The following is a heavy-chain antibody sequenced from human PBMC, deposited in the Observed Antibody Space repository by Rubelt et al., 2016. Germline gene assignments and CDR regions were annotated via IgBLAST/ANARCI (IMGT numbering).Heavy chain of an antibody. Sequence: VQLVQSGAAVKKPGASVKVSCQASGYTFTSYAMHWVRQAPGQRLEWMGWINAGHGNTKYSQKFQGRVTITRDTSASTAYMELSSLRSEDTAVYYCARGYCSGGSCYYFDYWGQGTLVTVSS. V-gene: IGHV1-3*01. D-gene: IGHD2-15*01. J-gene: IGHJ4*02. CDR3: ARGYCSGGSCYYFDY. CDR2: INAGHGNT. CDR1: GYTFTSYA.